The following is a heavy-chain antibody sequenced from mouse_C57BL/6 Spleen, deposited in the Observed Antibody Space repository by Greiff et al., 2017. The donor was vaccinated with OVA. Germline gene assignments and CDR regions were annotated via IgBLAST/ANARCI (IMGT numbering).Heavy chain of an antibody. Sequence: DVQLQESGPGLVKPSQSLSLTCSVTGYSITSGYYWNWIRQFPGNKLEWMGYISYDGSNNYNPSLKNRISITRDTSKNQFFLKLNSVTTEDTATYYCARAAQAWFAYWGQGTLVTVSA. CDR3: ARAAQAWFAY. D-gene: IGHD3-2*02. CDR1: GYSITSGYY. J-gene: IGHJ3*01. CDR2: ISYDGSN. V-gene: IGHV3-6*01.